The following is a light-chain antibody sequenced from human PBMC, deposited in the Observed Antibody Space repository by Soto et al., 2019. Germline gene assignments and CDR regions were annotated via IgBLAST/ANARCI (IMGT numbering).Light chain of an antibody. V-gene: IGKV1-6*01. CDR1: QDIRKD. CDR2: GAS. Sequence: AIQMTQSPSSLSASVGDRXXXXXXASQDIRKDLAWYQQKPGKAPQILIYGASTLQTGVASRFSGSGSATDFTLTISSLQPEDSAAYYCLQDYNYPFTFGQGTKVDIK. CDR3: LQDYNYPFT. J-gene: IGKJ2*01.